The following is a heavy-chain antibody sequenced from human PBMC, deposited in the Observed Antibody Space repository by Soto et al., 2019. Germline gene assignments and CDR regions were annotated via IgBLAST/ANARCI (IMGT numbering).Heavy chain of an antibody. CDR3: AKDRLRGFGVVIGYYGMDV. J-gene: IGHJ6*02. CDR1: GFTFSSYG. Sequence: GGSLRLSCAASGFTFSSYGMHWVRQAPGKGLEGVAVISYDGSNKYYADSVKGRFTISRDNSKNTLYLQMNSLRAEDTAVYYCAKDRLRGFGVVIGYYGMDVWGQGTTVTVSS. V-gene: IGHV3-30*18. D-gene: IGHD3-3*01. CDR2: ISYDGSNK.